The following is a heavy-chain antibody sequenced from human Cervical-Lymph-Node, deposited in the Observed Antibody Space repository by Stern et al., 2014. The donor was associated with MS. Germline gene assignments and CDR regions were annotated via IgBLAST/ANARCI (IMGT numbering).Heavy chain of an antibody. V-gene: IGHV3-33*01. J-gene: IGHJ1*01. Sequence: VQLVESGGGVVQPGRSLRLSCAAAGFTFSSSGMHWVRQAPGKGLAWLAIIWYDGSNRYYADSVKGRFTISRDNSKNTLYLQMNSLRAEDTAVYYCAREGGNTAEYFQHWGQGTLVTVSS. CDR1: GFTFSSSG. CDR3: AREGGNTAEYFQH. D-gene: IGHD4-23*01. CDR2: IWYDGSNR.